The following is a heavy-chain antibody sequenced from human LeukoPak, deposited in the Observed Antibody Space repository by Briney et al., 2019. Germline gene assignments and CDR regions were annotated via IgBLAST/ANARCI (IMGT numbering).Heavy chain of an antibody. CDR2: INHSGST. V-gene: IGHV4-34*08. Sequence: GSLRLSCAASGFTFSSYGMHWVRQPPGKGLEWIGEINHSGSTNYNPSLKSRVTISVDTSKNQFPLKLSSVTAADTAVYYCRYSSSWYVDYFDYWGQGTLVTVSS. D-gene: IGHD6-13*01. J-gene: IGHJ4*02. CDR1: GFTFSSYG. CDR3: RYSSSWYVDYFDY.